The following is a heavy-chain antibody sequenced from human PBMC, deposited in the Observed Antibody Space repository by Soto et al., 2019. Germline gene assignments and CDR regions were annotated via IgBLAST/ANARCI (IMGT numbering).Heavy chain of an antibody. CDR3: AREVAEAARSLDY. CDR1: GGSFSSYY. CDR2: IYTSGST. Sequence: PSETRSLTCTVSGGSFSSYYWSWIRQPAGKGLEWIGRIYTSGSTNYNPSLKSRVTMSVDTSKKQFSLNMTSVTAADTAVYFCAREVAEAARSLDYWGQGTLVTVSS. D-gene: IGHD6-6*01. V-gene: IGHV4-4*07. J-gene: IGHJ4*02.